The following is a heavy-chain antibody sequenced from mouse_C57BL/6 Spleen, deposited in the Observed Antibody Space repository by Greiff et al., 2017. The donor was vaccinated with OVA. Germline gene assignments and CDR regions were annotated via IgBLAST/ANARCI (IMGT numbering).Heavy chain of an antibody. CDR1: GYTFTDYN. V-gene: IGHV1-18*01. J-gene: IGHJ4*01. CDR3: ARKGYCGSRYFYAMDY. D-gene: IGHD1-1*01. Sequence: EVQLQQSGPELVKPGASVKIPCKASGYTFTDYNMDWVKQSHGKSLEWIGDINPNNGGTIYNQKFKGKATLTVDKSSSTAYMELRSLTSEDTAVYYWARKGYCGSRYFYAMDYWGQGTSVTVSS. CDR2: INPNNGGT.